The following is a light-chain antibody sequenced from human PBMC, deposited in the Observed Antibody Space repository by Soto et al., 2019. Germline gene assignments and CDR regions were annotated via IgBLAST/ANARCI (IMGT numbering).Light chain of an antibody. CDR3: QSYDSSLSGLV. CDR1: SSNIGANYD. Sequence: QPVLTQPPSVSGAPGQRVTISCTGSSSNIGANYDVHWYQQLPGTAPKLLIFNNNNRPSGVPDRISGSKSGTSASLAITGLQTEDEADYFCQSYDSSLSGLVFGGGTKLTVL. J-gene: IGLJ2*01. V-gene: IGLV1-40*01. CDR2: NNN.